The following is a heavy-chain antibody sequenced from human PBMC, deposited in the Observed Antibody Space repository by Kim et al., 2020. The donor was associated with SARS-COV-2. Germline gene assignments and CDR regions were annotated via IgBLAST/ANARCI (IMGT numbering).Heavy chain of an antibody. CDR3: ARRTIVTRAGKNVVYFDY. D-gene: IGHD6-19*01. CDR2: IYPGDSDT. Sequence: GESLKISCKASGYSFNTYWIGWARQMPGKGLEWMGIIYPGDSDTRYSPPFQGQVTISADRSISTAYLQWSSLKASDTAMYYCARRTIVTRAGKNVVYFDYWGQGTLVTVSS. J-gene: IGHJ4*02. CDR1: GYSFNTYW. V-gene: IGHV5-51*01.